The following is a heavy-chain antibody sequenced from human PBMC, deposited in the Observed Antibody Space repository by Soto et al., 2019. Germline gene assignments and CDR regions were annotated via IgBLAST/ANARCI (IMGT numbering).Heavy chain of an antibody. CDR2: IYWDDDK. J-gene: IGHJ5*01. Sequence: QITLKESGPTLVKPTQPLTLTCTFSGFSLSTSGVGVGWIRQPPGKALEPLALIYWDDDKRYSPSLQSRLTITKDHTKNQVVLTITNMDPVDTATCHCARADLGNWFDSRGKGTLVTVSS. CDR3: ARADLGNWFDS. V-gene: IGHV2-5*02. CDR1: GFSLSTSGVG.